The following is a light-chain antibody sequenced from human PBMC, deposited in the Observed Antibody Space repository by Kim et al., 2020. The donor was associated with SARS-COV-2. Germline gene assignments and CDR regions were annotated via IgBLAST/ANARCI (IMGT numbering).Light chain of an antibody. CDR1: SSDVGHYNS. J-gene: IGLJ1*01. CDR2: DVT. CDR3: NSYTSSTSDV. V-gene: IGLV2-14*04. Sequence: GQSITISGTGTSSDVGHYNSVSWYQQHPGKAPKLIIYDVTKRPSGVSIRFSGSKSGNTASLTISGLQAEDEADYYCNSYTSSTSDVFGTGTRVTVL.